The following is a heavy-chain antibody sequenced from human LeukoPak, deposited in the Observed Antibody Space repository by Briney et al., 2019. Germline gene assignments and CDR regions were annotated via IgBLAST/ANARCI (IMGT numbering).Heavy chain of an antibody. CDR2: INPNSGGT. CDR1: GYTFTGYY. V-gene: IGHV1-2*02. J-gene: IGHJ3*02. Sequence: ASVKVSCKASGYTFTGYYMHWVRQAPGQGLEWMGWINPNSGGTNYAQKFQGRVTMTRDTSISTAYMELSRLRSDDTAVYYCARDLHEYYYDSSGYSAFDIWGQGTMVTVSS. D-gene: IGHD3-22*01. CDR3: ARDLHEYYYDSSGYSAFDI.